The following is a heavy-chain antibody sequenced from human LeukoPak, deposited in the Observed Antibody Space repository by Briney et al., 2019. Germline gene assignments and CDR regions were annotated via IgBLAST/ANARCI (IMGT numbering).Heavy chain of an antibody. CDR2: INAGDGRS. CDR1: GFTFAGNA. J-gene: IGHJ4*02. Sequence: GASLRLSCATSGFTFAGNAKSWVRQAPGKGLEWVSGINAGDGRSHYADSVKGRFTISVDNSKNTLYLQMTSLRTEDTAVYYCAKDQIGWALGYVSGPLDQWGQGTLVTVSS. CDR3: AKDQIGWALGYVSGPLDQ. D-gene: IGHD6-19*01. V-gene: IGHV3-23*01.